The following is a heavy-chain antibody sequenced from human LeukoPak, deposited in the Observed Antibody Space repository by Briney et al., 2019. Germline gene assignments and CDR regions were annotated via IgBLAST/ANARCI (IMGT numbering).Heavy chain of an antibody. V-gene: IGHV3-9*01. CDR1: GFTFDDYA. CDR2: ISWNSGTI. J-gene: IGHJ6*04. D-gene: IGHD3-10*02. CDR3: AELGITMIGGV. Sequence: GRSLRLSCAASGFTFDDYAMHWVRQAPGKGLEWVSGISWNSGTIGYADSVKGRFTISRDNAKNSLYLQMNSLRAEDTAVYYCAELGITMIGGVWGKGTTVTISS.